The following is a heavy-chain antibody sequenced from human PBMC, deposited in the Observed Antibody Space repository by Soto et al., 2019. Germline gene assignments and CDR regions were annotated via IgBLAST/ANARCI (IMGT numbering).Heavy chain of an antibody. Sequence: GGSLRLSCAASGFTFSNAWMSWVRQAPGKGLEWVGRIKTKTDGGTTDYAAPVKGRFTISRDDSKNTLYLQMNSLKTEDTAVYYCTTGVTSRGMDVWGQGTTVTVSS. CDR2: IKTKTDGGTT. D-gene: IGHD2-21*02. J-gene: IGHJ6*02. V-gene: IGHV3-15*01. CDR3: TTGVTSRGMDV. CDR1: GFTFSNAW.